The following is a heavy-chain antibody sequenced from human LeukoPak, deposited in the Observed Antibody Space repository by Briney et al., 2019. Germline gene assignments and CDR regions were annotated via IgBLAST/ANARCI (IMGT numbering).Heavy chain of an antibody. CDR3: ARAASSWSLIDY. V-gene: IGHV1-69*05. D-gene: IGHD6-13*01. CDR1: GGTFSSYG. J-gene: IGHJ4*02. CDR2: ILPIFETT. Sequence: ASVKVSCKTSGGTFSSYGISWVRQAPGQGLEWMGGILPIFETTNYAQKFQGRVTITTDESTDTAYMELTSLTSEDTAVYYCARAASSWSLIDYWGQGTLVTVSS.